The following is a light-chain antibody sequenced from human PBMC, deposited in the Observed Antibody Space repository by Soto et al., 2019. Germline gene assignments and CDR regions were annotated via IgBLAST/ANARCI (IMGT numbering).Light chain of an antibody. V-gene: IGKV1-39*01. Sequence: DIPMTQSPSSLSASVGDRVTITCRASQSISSYLNWYQQKPGKAPKLLIYAASSLQSGVPSRFSGSGSGTDFPLTISSLQPEDFATYYCQQRYSTPWTFGQGTKVEIK. CDR1: QSISSY. J-gene: IGKJ1*01. CDR3: QQRYSTPWT. CDR2: AAS.